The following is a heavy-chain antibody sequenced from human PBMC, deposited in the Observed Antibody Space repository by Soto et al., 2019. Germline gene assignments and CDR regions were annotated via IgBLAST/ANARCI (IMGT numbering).Heavy chain of an antibody. D-gene: IGHD1-26*01. Sequence: SQTLSLTGGISGDSVSSNSAAWNWLRQSPSRGLEWLGRTYYRSKWYNDYAVSVESRITINPDTSRNHFSLQLNFVTPEDTAVYFCARGEQYSGRIFDYWGQGTLVTV. CDR1: GDSVSSNSAA. CDR2: TYYRSKWYN. V-gene: IGHV6-1*01. J-gene: IGHJ4*02. CDR3: ARGEQYSGRIFDY.